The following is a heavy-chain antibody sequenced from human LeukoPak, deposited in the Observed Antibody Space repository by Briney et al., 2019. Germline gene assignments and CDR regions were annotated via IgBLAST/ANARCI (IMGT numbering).Heavy chain of an antibody. CDR1: GFTVRNNH. CDR3: ARESTPLRGAFDP. D-gene: IGHD5-24*01. Sequence: GGSLRLSCAASGFTVRNNHMSWVRPAPGKGLEWVSVIDSRDNTYHADSVKGRFTISRHTSKNTLYLQMNRLRAEDTAVYYCARESTPLRGAFDPWGPGTLVTVSS. V-gene: IGHV3-53*04. J-gene: IGHJ5*02. CDR2: IDSRDNT.